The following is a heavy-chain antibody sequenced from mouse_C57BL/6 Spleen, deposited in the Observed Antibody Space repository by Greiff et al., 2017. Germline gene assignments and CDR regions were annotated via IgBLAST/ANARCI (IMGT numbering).Heavy chain of an antibody. D-gene: IGHD1-1*01. J-gene: IGHJ1*03. CDR2: INPNNGGT. CDR1: GYTFTDYN. CDR3: ARSTVVEGNWYFDV. V-gene: IGHV1-18*01. Sequence: VQLKESGPELVKPGASVKIPCKASGYTFTDYNMDWVKQSHGKSLEWIGDINPNNGGTIYNQKFKGKATLTVDKSSSTAYMELRSLTSEDTAVYYCARSTVVEGNWYFDVWGTGTTVTVSS.